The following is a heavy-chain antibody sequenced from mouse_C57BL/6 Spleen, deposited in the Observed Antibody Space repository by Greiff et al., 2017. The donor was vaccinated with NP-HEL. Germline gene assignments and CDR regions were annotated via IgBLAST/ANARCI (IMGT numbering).Heavy chain of an antibody. Sequence: QVQLQQSGAELVRPGTSVKVSCKASGYAFTNYLIEWVKQRPGQGLEWIGVINPGSGGTNYNEKFKGKATLTADKSSSTAYMQLSSLTSEDSAVYFCARGYYGSRAMDYWGQGTSVTVSS. J-gene: IGHJ4*01. V-gene: IGHV1-54*01. CDR2: INPGSGGT. D-gene: IGHD1-1*01. CDR3: ARGYYGSRAMDY. CDR1: GYAFTNYL.